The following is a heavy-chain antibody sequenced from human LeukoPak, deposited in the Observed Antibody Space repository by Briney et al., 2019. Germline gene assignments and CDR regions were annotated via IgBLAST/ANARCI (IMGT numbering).Heavy chain of an antibody. Sequence: SVKVSCKASGGTFSSYAISWVRQAPGQGLEWMGGIIPIFGTATYAQKFQGRVTITADESTSTAYMELSSLRSEDTAVYYCAREGDGWYNFDYWGQGTLVTVSS. D-gene: IGHD6-19*01. CDR3: AREGDGWYNFDY. CDR1: GGTFSSYA. CDR2: IIPIFGTA. V-gene: IGHV1-69*13. J-gene: IGHJ4*02.